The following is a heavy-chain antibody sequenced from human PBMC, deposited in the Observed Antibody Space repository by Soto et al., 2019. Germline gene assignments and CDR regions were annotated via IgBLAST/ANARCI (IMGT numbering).Heavy chain of an antibody. CDR3: ARGGGVIAPVDF. CDR2: IHYSGTT. V-gene: IGHV4-31*03. CDR1: GGSISGGRYY. J-gene: IGHJ4*02. D-gene: IGHD3-16*02. Sequence: QVQLQESGPGLVKASQTLSLTCTVSGGSISGGRYYWSWIRQHPGKGLEWIGNIHYSGTTHYNPSLKSRFTISIDTSKNNFSLKLRSVTAADTAVYLCARGGGVIAPVDFWGQGTLVTVSS.